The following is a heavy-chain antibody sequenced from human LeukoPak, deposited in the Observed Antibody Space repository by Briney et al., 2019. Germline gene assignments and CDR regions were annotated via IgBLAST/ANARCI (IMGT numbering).Heavy chain of an antibody. Sequence: GGSLRLSCAASGFTFSSYSMNWVCQAPGKGLEWVSSISSSSSYIYYADSVRGRFTISRDNAKNSLYLQMNSLRAEDTAVYYCAREPTVTTGPNFDYWGQGTLVTVSS. V-gene: IGHV3-21*01. CDR3: AREPTVTTGPNFDY. CDR2: ISSSSSYI. J-gene: IGHJ4*02. D-gene: IGHD4-17*01. CDR1: GFTFSSYS.